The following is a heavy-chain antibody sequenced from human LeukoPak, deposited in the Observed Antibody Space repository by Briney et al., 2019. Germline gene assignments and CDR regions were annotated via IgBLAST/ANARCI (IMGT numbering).Heavy chain of an antibody. V-gene: IGHV3-23*01. CDR2: ISGSGGTT. J-gene: IGHJ4*02. D-gene: IGHD6-13*01. CDR3: EVGAAVTSN. Sequence: PGGSLRLSCAASGFTFSSYAMNWVRQAPGKGLGWVSVISGSGGTTYYADSVKGRFTISRDYSKNTLYLQMNSLRAEDTAVYYCEVGAAVTSNWGQGTLVTVSS. CDR1: GFTFSSYA.